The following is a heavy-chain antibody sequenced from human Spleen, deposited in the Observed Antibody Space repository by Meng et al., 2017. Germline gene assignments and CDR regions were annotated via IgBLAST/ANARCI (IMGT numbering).Heavy chain of an antibody. J-gene: IGHJ5*02. Sequence: QLKLQVCGPGLVKPSETLSLTCTVSGDSISTSYYWAWIRQPPGKGLEWIANIYYSGSTYYNPSLKSRVTVSVDTSKNQFSLKVSSVTAADTAVYYCARAGGWFDPWGQGSLVTVSS. CDR1: GDSISTSYY. D-gene: IGHD1-26*01. CDR3: ARAGGWFDP. V-gene: IGHV4-39*07. CDR2: IYYSGST.